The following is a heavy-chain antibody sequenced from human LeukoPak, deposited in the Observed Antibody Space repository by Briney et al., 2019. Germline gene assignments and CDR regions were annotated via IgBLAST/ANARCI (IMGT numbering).Heavy chain of an antibody. D-gene: IGHD1-1*01. J-gene: IGHJ4*02. CDR3: ARDRANWNAGYFDY. CDR1: GFTFSSYS. V-gene: IGHV3-48*04. Sequence: GGSLRLSCAASGFTFSSYSMNWVRQAPGKGLEWVSYISSSSSTIYYADSVKGRFTISRDNAKNSLYLQMNSLRAEDTAVYYCARDRANWNAGYFDYWGQGTLVTVSS. CDR2: ISSSSSTI.